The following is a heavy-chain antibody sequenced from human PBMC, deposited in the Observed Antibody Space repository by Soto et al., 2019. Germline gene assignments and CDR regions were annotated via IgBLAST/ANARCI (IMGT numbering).Heavy chain of an antibody. D-gene: IGHD2-15*01. CDR1: GYTFTRYG. Sequence: ASVKVSCKASGYTFTRYGISWVRQAPGQGLEWMGWISAYNENTNYAQKLKGRVTMTTDTFTSTAYMELRSLTSDDTAVYYCAREGFCSGGSRALYSHDCFGMDEWGQGTTGTVSS. J-gene: IGHJ6*02. CDR2: ISAYNENT. CDR3: AREGFCSGGSRALYSHDCFGMDE. V-gene: IGHV1-18*01.